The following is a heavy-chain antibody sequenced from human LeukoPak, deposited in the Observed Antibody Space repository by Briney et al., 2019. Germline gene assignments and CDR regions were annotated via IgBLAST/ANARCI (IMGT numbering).Heavy chain of an antibody. J-gene: IGHJ4*02. D-gene: IGHD1-26*01. CDR1: GFTFSSYS. CDR3: ARWERGSPRPYFDY. Sequence: GSLRLSCAASGFTFSSYSMNWVRQPPGKGLEWIGEINHSGSTNYNPSLKSRVTISVDTSKNQFSLKLSSVTAADTAVYYCARWERGSPRPYFDYWGQGTLVTVSS. CDR2: INHSGST. V-gene: IGHV4-34*01.